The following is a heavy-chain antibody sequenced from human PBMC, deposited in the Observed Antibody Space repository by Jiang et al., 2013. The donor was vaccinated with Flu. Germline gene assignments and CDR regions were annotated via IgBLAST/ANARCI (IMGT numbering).Heavy chain of an antibody. CDR3: AKDLNLVVDY. CDR2: ISGSGDNR. V-gene: IGHV3-23*01. CDR1: GFTFSSYA. D-gene: IGHD2-15*01. Sequence: QLLESGGGLVQPGGSLRLSCAASGFTFSSYAMTWVRQAPGKGLEWVSSISGSGDNRYYADSVKGRFTISRDNSKNTLYLQMNSLRAEDTAVYYCAKDLNLVVDYWGQGTLVTVSS. J-gene: IGHJ4*02.